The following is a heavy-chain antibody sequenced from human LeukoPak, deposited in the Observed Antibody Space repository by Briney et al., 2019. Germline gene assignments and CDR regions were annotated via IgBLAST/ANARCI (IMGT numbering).Heavy chain of an antibody. CDR2: IRYDGSNK. D-gene: IGHD6-13*01. CDR3: AKAIGIAAATYYGMDV. V-gene: IGHV3-30*02. Sequence: GGSLRLSCAASGFTFSSYGMHWVRQAPGKGLEWVAFIRYDGSNKYYADSVKGRFTISRDNSKNTLYLQMNSLRAEDTDVYYCAKAIGIAAATYYGMDVWGQGTTVTVSS. J-gene: IGHJ6*02. CDR1: GFTFSSYG.